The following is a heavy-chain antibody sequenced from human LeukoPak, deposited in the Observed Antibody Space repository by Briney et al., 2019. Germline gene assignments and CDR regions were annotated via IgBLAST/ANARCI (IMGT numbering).Heavy chain of an antibody. Sequence: GGSLRLSCAASGFTFSSYGMHWVRQAPGKGLEWVAVIWYDGSNKYYADSVKGRFTISRDNSKNTLYLQMNSLRAEDTAVYYRARGKDDILTGSPFDYWGQGTLVTVSS. J-gene: IGHJ4*02. D-gene: IGHD3-9*01. V-gene: IGHV3-33*01. CDR3: ARGKDDILTGSPFDY. CDR1: GFTFSSYG. CDR2: IWYDGSNK.